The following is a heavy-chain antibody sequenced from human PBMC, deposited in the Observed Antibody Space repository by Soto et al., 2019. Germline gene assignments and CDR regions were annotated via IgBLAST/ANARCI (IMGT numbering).Heavy chain of an antibody. CDR2: INPNGGST. J-gene: IGHJ4*02. CDR3: ARSLMEGDY. Sequence: QVQLVQSGAEVKRPGASVKLSCKASGYTFTSSYIHWVRQAPGQGLEWMAIINPNGGSTNYAQKFQGRVTMTRDTSTTTVYMELSSLTSEDTAVYYCARSLMEGDYWGQGTLVTVSP. D-gene: IGHD1-1*01. V-gene: IGHV1-46*03. CDR1: GYTFTSSY.